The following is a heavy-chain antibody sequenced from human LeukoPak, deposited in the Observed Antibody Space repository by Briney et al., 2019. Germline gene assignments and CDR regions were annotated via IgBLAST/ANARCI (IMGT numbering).Heavy chain of an antibody. CDR3: ARAPEALYCSGGSCYSAFDAFDI. CDR1: GYTFTSYD. D-gene: IGHD2-15*01. CDR2: INPSGGST. Sequence: GASVKVSCKASGYTFTSYDINWVRQATGQGLEWMGIINPSGGSTSYAQKFQGRVTMTRDTSTSTVYMELSSLRSEDTAVYYCARAPEALYCSGGSCYSAFDAFDIWGQGTMVTVSS. V-gene: IGHV1-46*01. J-gene: IGHJ3*02.